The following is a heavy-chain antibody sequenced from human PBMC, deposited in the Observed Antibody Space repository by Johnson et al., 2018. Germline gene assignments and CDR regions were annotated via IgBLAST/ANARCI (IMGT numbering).Heavy chain of an antibody. Sequence: VQLVQSGGDLVQPGGSLRLSCAASGFTFSSYAMSWVRQAPGRGLEWVSAISGSGGSTYYADSVKGRFTISRDNSKNTLYLQMNSLRAEDTAVDYCAKEDLSSWYLYYGRDVWGQGTTVTVSS. CDR1: GFTFSSYA. J-gene: IGHJ6*02. D-gene: IGHD6-13*01. V-gene: IGHV3-23*04. CDR2: ISGSGGST. CDR3: AKEDLSSWYLYYGRDV.